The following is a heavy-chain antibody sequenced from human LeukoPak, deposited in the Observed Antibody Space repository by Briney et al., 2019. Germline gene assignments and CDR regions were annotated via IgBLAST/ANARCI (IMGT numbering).Heavy chain of an antibody. J-gene: IGHJ3*02. Sequence: GSLRLSCAASGFTFSSYAMSWVRQAPGKGLEWVSAISGSGGSTYYADSVKGRFTISRDNSKNTLYLQMNSLRAEDTAVYYCAKATSKYGSGSTYAFDIWGQGTMVTVSS. D-gene: IGHD3-10*01. V-gene: IGHV3-23*01. CDR2: ISGSGGST. CDR3: AKATSKYGSGSTYAFDI. CDR1: GFTFSSYA.